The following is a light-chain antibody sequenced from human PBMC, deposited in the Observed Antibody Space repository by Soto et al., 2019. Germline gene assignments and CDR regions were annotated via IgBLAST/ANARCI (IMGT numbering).Light chain of an antibody. J-gene: IGLJ2*01. V-gene: IGLV1-44*01. CDR2: SNT. CDR1: SSNIGSNT. Sequence: QSVLTQPPSAYGTPGQRVTISCYGSSSNIGSNTVNWYQQLPGTAPKLLIYSNTQRPSGVPDRFSGSKSGTSASLAISGLQSEDEADYYCAAWDDSLTHVVFGGGTQLTVL. CDR3: AAWDDSLTHVV.